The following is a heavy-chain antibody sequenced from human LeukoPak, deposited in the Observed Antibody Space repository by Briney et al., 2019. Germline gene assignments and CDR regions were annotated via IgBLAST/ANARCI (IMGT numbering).Heavy chain of an antibody. CDR1: GYTFTGYY. D-gene: IGHD4-17*01. Sequence: GASVKVSCKASGYTFTGYYMHWVRQAPGQGLEWMGWINPNSGGTNYAQKFQGRVTMTRDTSISTAYMELSRLRSDDTAVYYCARSEAGYGVEGLFNDYWGQGTLVTVSS. CDR2: INPNSGGT. V-gene: IGHV1-2*02. CDR3: ARSEAGYGVEGLFNDY. J-gene: IGHJ4*02.